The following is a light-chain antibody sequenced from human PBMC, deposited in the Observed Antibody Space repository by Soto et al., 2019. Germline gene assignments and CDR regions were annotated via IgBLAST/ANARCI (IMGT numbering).Light chain of an antibody. CDR2: AAS. CDR3: QQSYSTPPLT. J-gene: IGKJ4*01. CDR1: QSISRY. Sequence: DIQVTQSPSSLSASVGERVTITCRASQSISRYLNWYQQKPGKAPKRLIYAASSLQSGVPARFSGSGSGTDFTLTISSLQPEDFATYYYQQSYSTPPLTFGGGTKVEI. V-gene: IGKV1-39*01.